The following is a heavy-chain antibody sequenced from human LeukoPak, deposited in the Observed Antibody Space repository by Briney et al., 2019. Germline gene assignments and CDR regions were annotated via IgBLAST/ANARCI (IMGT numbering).Heavy chain of an antibody. D-gene: IGHD1-14*01. CDR3: ARDQPTSGLGPEFDY. V-gene: IGHV1-2*04. J-gene: IGHJ4*02. Sequence: ASVKVSCKASGYTFTGYYMHWVRQAPGQGLEWMGWINPNSGGTNYAQKFQGWVTMTRDTSISTAYMELSRLRSDDTAVYYCARDQPTSGLGPEFDYWGQGTLVTVSS. CDR1: GYTFTGYY. CDR2: INPNSGGT.